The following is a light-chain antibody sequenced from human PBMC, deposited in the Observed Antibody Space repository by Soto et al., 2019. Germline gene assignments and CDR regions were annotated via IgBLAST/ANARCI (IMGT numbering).Light chain of an antibody. CDR2: EVA. CDR1: SSDVGVYTH. J-gene: IGLJ1*01. V-gene: IGLV2-14*01. CDR3: ISYTGSSASYV. Sequence: QPASVYGSPVKSTTVSCTGTSSDVGVYTHVAWSQQHPVKVPKLVIYEVANRPSGGASRFPGCKXXKAPSLTISGLQAEDEADYYCISYTGSSASYVFGTGTKVTVL.